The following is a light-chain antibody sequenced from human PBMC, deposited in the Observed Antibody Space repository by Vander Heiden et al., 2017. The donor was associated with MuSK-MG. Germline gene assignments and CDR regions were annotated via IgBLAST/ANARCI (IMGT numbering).Light chain of an antibody. CDR2: AAS. V-gene: IGKV1-9*01. Sequence: DIQLTQSPSSLSASVADRATLTCRPSQSISTSLAWYQQKPGRAPKLLIYAASTLQNGVPSRFSGSGYGTEFTLTISSRQPEDYAAYFCQLLDSYPPLTFGKGTQLEIK. CDR3: QLLDSYPPLT. J-gene: IGKJ5*01. CDR1: QSISTS.